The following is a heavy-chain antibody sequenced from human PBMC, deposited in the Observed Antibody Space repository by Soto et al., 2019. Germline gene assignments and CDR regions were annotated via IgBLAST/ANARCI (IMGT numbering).Heavy chain of an antibody. CDR1: GFTFSDHY. Sequence: PGGSLRLSCAASGFTFSDHYMDWVRQAPGKGLEWVGRTRNKANSYTTEYAASVKGRFTISRDDSKNSLYLQMNSLKTEDTAVYYCARVGITIFGVVNQALDYWGQGTLVTVSS. CDR2: TRNKANSYTT. V-gene: IGHV3-72*01. CDR3: ARVGITIFGVVNQALDY. J-gene: IGHJ4*02. D-gene: IGHD3-3*01.